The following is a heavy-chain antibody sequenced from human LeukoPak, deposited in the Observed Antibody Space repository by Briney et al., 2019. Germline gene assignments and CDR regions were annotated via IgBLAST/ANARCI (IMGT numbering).Heavy chain of an antibody. Sequence: ASVKVSCKASGYTFTSYDTNWVRQATGQGLEWMGWMNPNSGNTGYAQKFQGRVTITRNTSISTAYMELSSLRSEDTAVYYCARGKIAARRVYYYYYMDVWGKGTTVTVSS. V-gene: IGHV1-8*03. CDR1: GYTFTSYD. CDR3: ARGKIAARRVYYYYYMDV. D-gene: IGHD6-6*01. CDR2: MNPNSGNT. J-gene: IGHJ6*03.